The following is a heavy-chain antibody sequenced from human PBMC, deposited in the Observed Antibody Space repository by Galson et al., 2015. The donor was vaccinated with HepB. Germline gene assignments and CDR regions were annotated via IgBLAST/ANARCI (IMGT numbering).Heavy chain of an antibody. CDR1: GGTFSDYA. V-gene: IGHV1-69*04. J-gene: IGHJ4*02. CDR2: IIPILSTV. Sequence: SVKVSCKASGGTFSDYAISWVRQAPGQGLEWMGRIIPILSTVNYAQKFQGRVTITADKSTSTAYMELSSLRSEDTAVYYCARVPGDYFDYWGQGTLVTVSS. CDR3: ARVPGDYFDY.